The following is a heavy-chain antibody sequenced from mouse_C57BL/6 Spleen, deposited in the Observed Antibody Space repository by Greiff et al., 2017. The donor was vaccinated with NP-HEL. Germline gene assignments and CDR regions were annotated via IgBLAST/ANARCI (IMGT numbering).Heavy chain of an antibody. CDR1: GFTFSSYA. J-gene: IGHJ3*01. D-gene: IGHD1-1*01. V-gene: IGHV5-4*01. CDR3: ARDLDYYGSSSRFAY. CDR2: ISDGGSYT. Sequence: EVKLVESGGGLVKPGGSLKLSCAASGFTFSSYAMSWVRQTPEKRLEWVATISDGGSYTYYPDNVKGRFTISRDNAKNNLYLQMSHLKSEDTAMYYCARDLDYYGSSSRFAYWGQGTLVTVSA.